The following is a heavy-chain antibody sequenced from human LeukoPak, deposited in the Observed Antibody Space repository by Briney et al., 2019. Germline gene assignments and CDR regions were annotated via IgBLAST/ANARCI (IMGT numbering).Heavy chain of an antibody. CDR3: ARDSGTIFGVVTFAFDI. D-gene: IGHD3-3*01. Sequence: ASVKVSCKASVYTFTSYYMHWVRQAPGQGLEWMGIINPSGGSTSYAQKFQGRVTMTRDTSTSTVYMELSSLRSEDTAVYYCARDSGTIFGVVTFAFDIWGQGTMVTVSS. J-gene: IGHJ3*02. V-gene: IGHV1-46*01. CDR1: VYTFTSYY. CDR2: INPSGGST.